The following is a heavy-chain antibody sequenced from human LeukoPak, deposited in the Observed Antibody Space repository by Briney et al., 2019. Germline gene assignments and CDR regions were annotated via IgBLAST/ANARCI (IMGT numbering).Heavy chain of an antibody. Sequence: GGSLRVSCAASGFTFSSYWMHWVRQAPGRGLEWVANIKPDGSEKYYVDSVKGRFTISRDNAKNSLYLQMNNLRAEDTAVYYCASPEWLPDSIDIWGQGTMVTVSS. CDR2: IKPDGSEK. V-gene: IGHV3-7*01. D-gene: IGHD3-3*01. CDR1: GFTFSSYW. CDR3: ASPEWLPDSIDI. J-gene: IGHJ3*02.